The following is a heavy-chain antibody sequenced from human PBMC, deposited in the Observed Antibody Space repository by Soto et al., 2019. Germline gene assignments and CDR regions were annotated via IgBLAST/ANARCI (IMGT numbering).Heavy chain of an antibody. CDR3: VRGGLEPFDC. D-gene: IGHD1-1*01. V-gene: IGHV3-74*03. J-gene: IGHJ4*02. Sequence: EVQLVESGGGLVQPGGSLRLSCAASGFTFGTYWMHWVRQAPGKGLVWVSRIDPYDTGITYADSVKGRFTISRDNAENTLFLQMYSLTAEDTAVYFCVRGGLEPFDCWGRGTLVTVSS. CDR2: IDPYDTGI. CDR1: GFTFGTYW.